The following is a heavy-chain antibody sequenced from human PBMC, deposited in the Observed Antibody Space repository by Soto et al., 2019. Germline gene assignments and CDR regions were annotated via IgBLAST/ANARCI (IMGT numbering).Heavy chain of an antibody. Sequence: SETLSLTCTVAGGSISSGGYSWNWIRHHPGQGLEWIGCIYSSGTTYYNPSLKSRLTISIDTSQNLFSLKLSSVTAADTAVYFCAREEAVRLERRFDSWGQGTLVTVSS. CDR1: GGSISSGGYS. CDR2: IYSSGTT. D-gene: IGHD6-6*01. V-gene: IGHV4-31*03. CDR3: AREEAVRLERRFDS. J-gene: IGHJ5*01.